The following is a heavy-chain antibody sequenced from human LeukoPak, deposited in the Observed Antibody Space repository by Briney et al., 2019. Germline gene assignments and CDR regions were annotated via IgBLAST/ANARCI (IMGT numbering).Heavy chain of an antibody. CDR3: AREVIAPADSDAFDI. Sequence: SQTLPLTCNVSGGSITSNNYFWSWIRQPPGEGLEWIGYIRYNGGAYYNPSLQSRATMSVDTSKNQFSLRLSSVTAPDTAIYYCAREVIAPADSDAFDIWGQGTMVTVS. V-gene: IGHV4-30-4*01. CDR2: IRYNGGA. J-gene: IGHJ3*02. D-gene: IGHD2-21*01. CDR1: GGSITSNNYF.